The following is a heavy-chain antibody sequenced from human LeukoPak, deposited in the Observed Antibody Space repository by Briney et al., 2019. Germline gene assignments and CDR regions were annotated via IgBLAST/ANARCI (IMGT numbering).Heavy chain of an antibody. J-gene: IGHJ3*02. CDR2: TSESGGST. Sequence: GSLRLSCEASGFTFSSYAMGWVRQAPGKGLEWVSVTSESGGSTHYADSVKGRFTIYRDNSKNTLYLQMNSLGGEDTAVYYCAKGRWGLTINNFDIWGQGRMVTVSS. CDR3: AKGRWGLTINNFDI. D-gene: IGHD3-9*01. CDR1: GFTFSSYA. V-gene: IGHV3-23*01.